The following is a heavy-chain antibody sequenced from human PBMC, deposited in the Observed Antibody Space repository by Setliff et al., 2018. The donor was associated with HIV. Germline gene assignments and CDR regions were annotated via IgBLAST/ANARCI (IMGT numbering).Heavy chain of an antibody. Sequence: SETLSLTCAVYGGSFSGYYWSWIRQPPGKGLEWLGEIDHTGSTNYNLSLKSRITMSADPSKNQFSLKVRSVIAADTALYYCARGRNYGSPYFHYMDVWATGTTVTVSS. CDR3: ARGRNYGSPYFHYMDV. V-gene: IGHV4-34*01. CDR2: IDHTGST. J-gene: IGHJ6*03. D-gene: IGHD3-10*01. CDR1: GGSFSGYY.